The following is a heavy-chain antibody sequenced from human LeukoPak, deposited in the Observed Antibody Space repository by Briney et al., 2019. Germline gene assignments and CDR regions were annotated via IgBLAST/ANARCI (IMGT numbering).Heavy chain of an antibody. CDR3: ATETNGRHYDY. J-gene: IGHJ4*02. CDR2: IGPTGSDR. V-gene: IGHV3-21*05. CDR1: VLTFSTSG. Sequence: GGSLRVSCTSSVLTFSTSGFSWVCQAPGKGLEWVAYIGPTGSDRYHADSIKGRFTISRDNANNFLYLQMNSLRAEDTAVYYCATETNGRHYDYWGQGTLLTVSS. D-gene: IGHD1-14*01.